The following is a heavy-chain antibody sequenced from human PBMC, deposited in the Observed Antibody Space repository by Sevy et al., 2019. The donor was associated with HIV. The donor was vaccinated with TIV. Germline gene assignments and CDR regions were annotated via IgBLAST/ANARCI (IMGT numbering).Heavy chain of an antibody. V-gene: IGHV3-74*01. CDR3: VAANSWEDY. D-gene: IGHD6-13*01. CDR1: GYTFSNCW. Sequence: GGSLRLSCEGSGYTFSNCWMHWVRQAPGKGLEWVSRVNSDGSTAYADSVKGRFTISRDNAENTMSLQMNSLRAEDTALYYCVAANSWEDYWGQGTLVTVSS. CDR2: VNSDGST. J-gene: IGHJ4*02.